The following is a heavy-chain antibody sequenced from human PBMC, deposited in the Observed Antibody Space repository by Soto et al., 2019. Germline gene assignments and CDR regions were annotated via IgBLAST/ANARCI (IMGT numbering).Heavy chain of an antibody. J-gene: IGHJ5*02. V-gene: IGHV4-39*07. CDR3: ARRLVNRPVDP. D-gene: IGHD2-15*01. CDR2: IYYSGST. CDR1: GGSISSSSYY. Sequence: AETLSLTCTVSGGSISSSSYYWGWIRQPPGKGLEWIGSIYYSGSTYYNPSLKSRVTISVDTSKNQFSLRLSSVTAADTAVYYCARRLVNRPVDPWGQGTLVTVSS.